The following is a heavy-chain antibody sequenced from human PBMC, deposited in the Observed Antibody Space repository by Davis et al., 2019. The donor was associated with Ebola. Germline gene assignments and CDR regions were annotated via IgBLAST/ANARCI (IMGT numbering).Heavy chain of an antibody. Sequence: GESLKISCAASGFTFSNFHIHWVRQTPGKGLVWVARIDPDGTGTNYADSVKGRFTISRDNSKNTLFLQMNSLRAEDTSVYYCARETSAFDVWGQGTMVTVSS. V-gene: IGHV3-74*01. CDR2: IDPDGTGT. CDR1: GFTFSNFH. J-gene: IGHJ3*01. CDR3: ARETSAFDV.